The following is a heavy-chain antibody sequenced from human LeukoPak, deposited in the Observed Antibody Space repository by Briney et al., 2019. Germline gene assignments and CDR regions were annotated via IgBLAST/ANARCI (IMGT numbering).Heavy chain of an antibody. CDR3: AKDYGDSPSFDY. D-gene: IGHD4-17*01. CDR1: GYTLTELS. V-gene: IGHV1-24*01. Sequence: ASVKVSCKVSGYTLTELSMHWVRQAPGKGLEWMGGFDPEDGETIYAQKFQGRVTMTEDTSTDTAYMELSSLRSEDTAVYYCAKDYGDSPSFDYWGQGTLVTVSS. CDR2: FDPEDGET. J-gene: IGHJ4*02.